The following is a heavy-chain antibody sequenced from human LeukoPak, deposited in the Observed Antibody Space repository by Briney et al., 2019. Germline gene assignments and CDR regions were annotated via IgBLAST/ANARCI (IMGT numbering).Heavy chain of an antibody. V-gene: IGHV4-4*09. CDR1: GGSVNSYY. J-gene: IGHJ3*02. Sequence: SETLSLTCSVSGGSVNSYYWSWIRQPPGKGLEWIGYIYTTGRTNYNPSLKSRVTISVDTSKNQFSLKPSSVTAADTAVYYCAKILGSGVWYGFDIWGQGTMVTVSS. CDR3: AKILGSGVWYGFDI. D-gene: IGHD7-27*01. CDR2: IYTTGRT.